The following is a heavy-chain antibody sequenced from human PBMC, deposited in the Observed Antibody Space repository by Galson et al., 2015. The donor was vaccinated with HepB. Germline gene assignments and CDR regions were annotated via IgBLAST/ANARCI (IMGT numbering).Heavy chain of an antibody. CDR2: INPSGGST. Sequence: SVKVSCKVSGYTFTSYYMHWVRQAPGQGLEWMGIINPSGGSTSYAQKLQGRVTMTRDTSTSTVYMELSSLRSEDTAVYYCARTRYYDSSGYYPYYFDYWGQGTLVTVSS. CDR3: ARTRYYDSSGYYPYYFDY. D-gene: IGHD3-22*01. V-gene: IGHV1-46*04. J-gene: IGHJ4*02. CDR1: GYTFTSYY.